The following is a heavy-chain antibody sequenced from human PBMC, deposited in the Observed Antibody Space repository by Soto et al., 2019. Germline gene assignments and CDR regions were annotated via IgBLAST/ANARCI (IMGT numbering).Heavy chain of an antibody. D-gene: IGHD3-16*01. CDR2: INPDSGGT. CDR1: GYTFIGYY. CDR3: ARGAAGDSSLVTYHFDS. V-gene: IGHV1-2*02. J-gene: IGHJ4*02. Sequence: ASVKVSCKASGYTFIGYYLHWVRQAPGQRLEWMGWINPDSGGTNYAQKFRGRVTMTRDTSISTTFMDLNRLRSDDTAVYYCARGAAGDSSLVTYHFDSWGQGTLVTVSS.